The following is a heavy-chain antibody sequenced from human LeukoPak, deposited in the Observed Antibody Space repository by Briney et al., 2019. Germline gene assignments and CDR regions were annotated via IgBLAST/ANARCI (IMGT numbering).Heavy chain of an antibody. J-gene: IGHJ1*01. Sequence: ASVKVSCKASGGTFSSYAISWVRQAPGQGLEWMGRIIPILGIANYAQKFQGRVTITEDKSTSTAYMELSSLRSEDTAVYYCARGPSGYQTEYFQHWGQGTLVTVSS. CDR3: ARGPSGYQTEYFQH. V-gene: IGHV1-69*04. D-gene: IGHD3-22*01. CDR1: GGTFSSYA. CDR2: IIPILGIA.